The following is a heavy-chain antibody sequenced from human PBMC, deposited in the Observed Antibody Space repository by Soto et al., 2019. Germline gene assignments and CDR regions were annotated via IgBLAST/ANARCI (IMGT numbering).Heavy chain of an antibody. J-gene: IGHJ4*02. CDR2: INPGGGGT. CDR1: GYTFTSRY. V-gene: IGHV1-46*01. Sequence: QVQLVQSGAEVKQPGASVKVSCKAFGYTFTSRYLHWVRQAPGQGLEWMGVINPGGGGTTYAQKLQGRVTMTRDTSTSTVYMELSSLRSEDTAVYYCATQDYDYWGQGTLVTVSS. CDR3: ATQDYDY.